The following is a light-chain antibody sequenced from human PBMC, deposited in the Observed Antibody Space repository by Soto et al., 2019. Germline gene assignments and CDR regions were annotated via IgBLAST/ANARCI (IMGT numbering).Light chain of an antibody. CDR1: QSVSSSF. CDR2: GAS. V-gene: IGKV3-20*01. Sequence: EIVLTQSPGTLSLSPGERATLSCRASQSVSSSFLAWYQQKPGQAPRLLIYGASSRATGIPDRFSGSGSGTAFTLTISRLEPEDFAVYYFQQYDNSPPTFGQGTKVEIK. CDR3: QQYDNSPPT. J-gene: IGKJ1*01.